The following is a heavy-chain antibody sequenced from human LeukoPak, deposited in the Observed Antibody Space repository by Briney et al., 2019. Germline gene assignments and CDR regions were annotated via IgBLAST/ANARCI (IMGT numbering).Heavy chain of an antibody. CDR1: GFTFDDYA. CDR2: ISWNSGSI. Sequence: GGSLRLSCAASGFTFDDYAMHWVRQAPGKGLEWVSGISWNSGSIGYADSVKGRFTISRDNAKNSLYLQMNSLRAEDTALYYCASGYSYGGFDYWGQGTLVTVSS. CDR3: ASGYSYGGFDY. V-gene: IGHV3-9*01. D-gene: IGHD5-18*01. J-gene: IGHJ4*02.